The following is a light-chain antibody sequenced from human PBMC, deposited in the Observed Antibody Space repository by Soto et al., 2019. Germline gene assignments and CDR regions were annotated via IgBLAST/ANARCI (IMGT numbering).Light chain of an antibody. CDR2: DAS. CDR3: QKYNSAPLT. J-gene: IGKJ4*01. Sequence: EFVWTQPPGTLSSSPGERATLSCRASQTVRNNYLAWYQQKPGQAPRLLIYDASSRATGIPDRFSGGGSGTDFTLTISRLEPEDVATYYCQKYNSAPLTFGGGTKVDIK. V-gene: IGKV3-20*01. CDR1: QTVRNNY.